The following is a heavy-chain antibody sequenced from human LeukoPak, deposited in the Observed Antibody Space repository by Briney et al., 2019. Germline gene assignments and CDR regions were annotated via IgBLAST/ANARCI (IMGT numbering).Heavy chain of an antibody. D-gene: IGHD2-21*02. CDR1: GFTFSSYG. CDR2: ISGSAVST. CDR3: ANTVGVTAFLAY. Sequence: GGSLRLSCAASGFTFSSYGMSWVRQAPGKGLEWVSAISGSAVSTYYADSVKGRFTISRDNSKNTLYLQMNSLRVEDTAVYYCANTVGVTAFLAYWGQGTLVTVSS. V-gene: IGHV3-23*01. J-gene: IGHJ4*02.